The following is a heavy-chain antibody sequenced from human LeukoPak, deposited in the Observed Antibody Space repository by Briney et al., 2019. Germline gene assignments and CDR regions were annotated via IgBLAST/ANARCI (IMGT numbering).Heavy chain of an antibody. CDR2: IIPILGIA. V-gene: IGHV1-69*04. D-gene: IGHD5-24*01. Sequence: GSSVKVSCKASGGTFSSYAISWVRQAPGQGLEWMGRIIPILGIANYAQKFQGRVTITADKSASTAYMEPSSLRSEDTAVYYCARVRADGYPQRTTGGMDVWGQGTTVTVSS. CDR3: ARVRADGYPQRTTGGMDV. CDR1: GGTFSSYA. J-gene: IGHJ6*02.